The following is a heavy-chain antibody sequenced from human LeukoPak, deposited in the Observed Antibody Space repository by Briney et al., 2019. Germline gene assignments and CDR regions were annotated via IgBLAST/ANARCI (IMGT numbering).Heavy chain of an antibody. CDR2: TSGSGGST. D-gene: IGHD3-22*01. J-gene: IGHJ4*02. V-gene: IGHV3-23*01. CDR1: GFTFSSYS. CDR3: AKGSYYDSSGSFYFDY. Sequence: GGSLRLSCAASGFTFSSYSMNWVRQAPGKGLEWVSATSGSGGSTYYADSVKGRFTISRDNSKNTLYVQVNSLGTEDTAAYYCAKGSYYDSSGSFYFDYWGQGTLVTVSS.